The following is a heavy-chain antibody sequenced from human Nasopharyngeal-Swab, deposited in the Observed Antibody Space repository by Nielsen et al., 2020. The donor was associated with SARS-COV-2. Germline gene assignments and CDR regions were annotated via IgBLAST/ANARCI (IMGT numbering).Heavy chain of an antibody. D-gene: IGHD6-19*01. J-gene: IGHJ6*03. Sequence: SETLSLTCAVSGYSISSGYYWGWIRQPPGKGLEWIGSIYHSGSTYYNPSLKSRVTISVDTSKNQFSLKLSSVTAADTAVYYCARGAGYYYYYYMDVWGKGTTATVSS. V-gene: IGHV4-38-2*01. CDR1: GYSISSGYY. CDR3: ARGAGYYYYYYMDV. CDR2: IYHSGST.